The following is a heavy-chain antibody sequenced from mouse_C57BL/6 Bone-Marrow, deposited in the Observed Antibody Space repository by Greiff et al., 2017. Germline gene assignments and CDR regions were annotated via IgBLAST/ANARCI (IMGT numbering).Heavy chain of an antibody. J-gene: IGHJ2*01. CDR2: IDPENGDT. D-gene: IGHD1-1*01. CDR3: TPTVVAKGGY. Sequence: EVHLVESGAELVRPGASVKLSCTASGFNIKDDYMHWVKQRPEQGLEWIGWIDPENGDTEYASKFQGKATITADTSSNTAYLQLSSLTSEDTAVYYCTPTVVAKGGYWGPGTTLTVSS. CDR1: GFNIKDDY. V-gene: IGHV14-4*01.